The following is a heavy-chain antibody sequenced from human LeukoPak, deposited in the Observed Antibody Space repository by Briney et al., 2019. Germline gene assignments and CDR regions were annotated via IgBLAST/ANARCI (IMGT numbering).Heavy chain of an antibody. D-gene: IGHD1-26*01. Sequence: SETLSLTCTVSGGSISSGSYYWRWVRQPAGKGLEWLGRIYTSGSTNYNPSLKSRVTISVDTSKNQFSLKLSSVTAADTAVYYCARDRVWERIGHWFDPWGQGTLVTVSS. CDR1: GGSISSGSYY. V-gene: IGHV4-61*02. CDR3: ARDRVWERIGHWFDP. CDR2: IYTSGST. J-gene: IGHJ5*02.